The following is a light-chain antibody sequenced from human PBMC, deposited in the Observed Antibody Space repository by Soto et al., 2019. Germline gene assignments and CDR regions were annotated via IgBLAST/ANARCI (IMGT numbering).Light chain of an antibody. V-gene: IGKV1-5*01. CDR2: DAS. J-gene: IGKJ5*01. CDR1: QNIRNL. CDR3: QQYYTYST. Sequence: DIQLTQSPSTLSAAVGDSVTITCRASQNIRNLLAWYQQKPGKAPKPLIFDASTLKTGVPSRFGGSGSGAEFNFTITGLQPDDVASYFCQQYYTYSTFGQGTRLDIK.